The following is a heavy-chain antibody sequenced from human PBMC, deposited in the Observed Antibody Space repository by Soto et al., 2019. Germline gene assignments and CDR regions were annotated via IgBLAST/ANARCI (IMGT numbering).Heavy chain of an antibody. CDR1: GVTVSSNY. CDR2: IYSGGIT. J-gene: IGHJ6*02. D-gene: IGHD6-6*01. Sequence: PGGSLGLPCAASGVTVSSNYMSWVRQAPGKGLEWVSVIYSGGITFYADSVKGRFTISRDNSKNTLYLQMNSLRGEDTAVYYCVRDFGSSSEGGMDVWGQGTTVTVS. CDR3: VRDFGSSSEGGMDV. V-gene: IGHV3-53*01.